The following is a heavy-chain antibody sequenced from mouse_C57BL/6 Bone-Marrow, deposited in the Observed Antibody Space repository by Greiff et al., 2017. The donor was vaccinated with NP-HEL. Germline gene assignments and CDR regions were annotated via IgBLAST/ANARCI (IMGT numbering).Heavy chain of an antibody. V-gene: IGHV5-17*01. CDR3: ARQGTSTMVTYWYFDV. D-gene: IGHD2-2*01. CDR1: GFTFSDYG. J-gene: IGHJ1*03. CDR2: ISSGSSTI. Sequence: EVKLVESGGGLVKPGGSLKLSCAASGFTFSDYGMHWVRQAPEKGLEWVAYISSGSSTIYYADTVKGRFTISRDNAKNTLFLQMTSLRSEDTAMYYCARQGTSTMVTYWYFDVWGTGTTVTVSS.